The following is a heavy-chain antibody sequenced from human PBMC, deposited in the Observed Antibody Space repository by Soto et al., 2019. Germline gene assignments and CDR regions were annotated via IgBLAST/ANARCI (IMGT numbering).Heavy chain of an antibody. CDR2: LIPIFGTA. CDR1: GGTFSSYA. D-gene: IGHD1-1*01. CDR3: ARYLSKQEPEAPLVNGFDP. V-gene: IGHV1-69*01. J-gene: IGHJ5*02. Sequence: QVQLVQSGAEVKKPGSSVKVSCKASGGTFSSYAISWVRQAPGQGLEWMGGLIPIFGTANYAQKFQGRVTSPADDSTSKAHMERGSLRSEDTAVYYGARYLSKQEPEAPLVNGFDPWGQGTPVTVSS.